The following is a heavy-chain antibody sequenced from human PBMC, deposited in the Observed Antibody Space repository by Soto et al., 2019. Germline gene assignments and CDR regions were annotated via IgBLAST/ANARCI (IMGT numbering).Heavy chain of an antibody. Sequence: PGGSLRLSCTFSGFTSDDYALTWVRQSPGKGLEWVALATSQAFGGTTDYAASVKGRFTISRDDSTTVAYLQMNSLQTEDTAIYYCTRDGDFYGMDVWGQGTTVTVSS. CDR2: ATSQAFGGTT. V-gene: IGHV3-49*04. CDR3: TRDGDFYGMDV. J-gene: IGHJ6*02. D-gene: IGHD3-3*01. CDR1: GFTSDDYA.